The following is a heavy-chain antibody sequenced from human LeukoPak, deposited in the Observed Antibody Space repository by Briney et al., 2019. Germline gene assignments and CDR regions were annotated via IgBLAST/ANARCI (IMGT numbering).Heavy chain of an antibody. J-gene: IGHJ4*02. CDR1: GFTLSDHY. V-gene: IGHV3-72*01. Sequence: GGSLRLSCAASGFTLSDHYMDWVRQAPGKGLEWVGRTRNEDNSYTTEYAVSGKGRFTISRDKSKNSLYLQMNSLKTEDTAVYYCARAGDYYPTRDYWGQGTLVTVSS. D-gene: IGHD3-22*01. CDR3: ARAGDYYPTRDY. CDR2: TRNEDNSYTT.